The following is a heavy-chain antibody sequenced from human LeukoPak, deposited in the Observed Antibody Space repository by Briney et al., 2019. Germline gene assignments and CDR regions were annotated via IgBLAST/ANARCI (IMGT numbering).Heavy chain of an antibody. V-gene: IGHV4-39*01. D-gene: IGHD3-16*01. CDR3: ARSGVWGTRLNWFDP. CDR1: GGSISSSSYY. J-gene: IGHJ5*02. CDR2: IYYSGST. Sequence: SETPSLTCTVSGGSISSSSYYWGWIRQPPGKGLEWLGSIYYSGSTYHNPSLMSRVTISLDTSTNQFSMKLSSVNAADTAVYYCARSGVWGTRLNWFDPWGQGTLVTVSS.